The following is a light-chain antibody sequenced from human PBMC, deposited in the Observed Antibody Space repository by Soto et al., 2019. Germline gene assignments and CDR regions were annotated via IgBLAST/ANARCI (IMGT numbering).Light chain of an antibody. CDR3: CSYAGSPYV. CDR1: SSDVGSYNL. J-gene: IGLJ1*01. V-gene: IGLV2-23*01. CDR2: EGN. Sequence: QSALTQPACVSLSPGQSITISCTGTSSDVGSYNLVSWYQQHPGKAPKLMIYEGNQRPSGISNRFSGSKSGNTASLTISGLQAEDEADYYCCSYAGSPYVFGTGTKVTVL.